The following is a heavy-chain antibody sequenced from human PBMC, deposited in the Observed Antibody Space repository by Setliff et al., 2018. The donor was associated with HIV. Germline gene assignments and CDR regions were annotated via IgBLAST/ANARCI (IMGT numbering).Heavy chain of an antibody. CDR2: IIPILGTT. CDR1: GGTFNNYA. CDR3: ARGTWMLARWWFDS. V-gene: IGHV1-69*13. D-gene: IGHD2-8*01. Sequence: SVKVSCKASGGTFNNYAISWVRQAPGQGLEWMGGIIPILGTTNYAQKIQGRVKFSADESTGTAYMDLTRLRVDDTAIYYCARGTWMLARWWFDSWGQGTQVTVSS. J-gene: IGHJ5*01.